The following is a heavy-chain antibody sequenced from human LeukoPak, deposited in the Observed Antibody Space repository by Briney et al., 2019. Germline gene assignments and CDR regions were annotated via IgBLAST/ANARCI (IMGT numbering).Heavy chain of an antibody. J-gene: IGHJ5*02. CDR3: ARGPEQWLVRSNWFDP. D-gene: IGHD6-19*01. Sequence: GGSLRLSCAASGFIVSSNYMSWVRQAPGKSLEWVSIIYSDGSTYYADSVKGRFTISRDNFKNILYFDMNSLRVEDTAVYYCARGPEQWLVRSNWFDPWGQGTLVTVSS. CDR2: IYSDGST. CDR1: GFIVSSNY. V-gene: IGHV3-53*01.